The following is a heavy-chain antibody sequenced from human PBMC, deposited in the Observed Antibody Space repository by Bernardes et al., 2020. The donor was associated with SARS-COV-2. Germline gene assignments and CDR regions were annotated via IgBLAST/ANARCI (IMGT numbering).Heavy chain of an antibody. CDR2: RFYSGRA. D-gene: IGHD3-10*01. J-gene: IGHJ4*02. V-gene: IGHV4-59*01. CDR1: SDSIIPYY. Sequence: SETLSLTCNVSSDSIIPYYWSWIRQSPGKGLDWIAYRFYSGRAKYNPSLESRATMSVDTSKKQLSLKLESVTAADTAVYFCARGDCNRDSCYTQYWGQGILVTVSS. CDR3: ARGDCNRDSCYTQY.